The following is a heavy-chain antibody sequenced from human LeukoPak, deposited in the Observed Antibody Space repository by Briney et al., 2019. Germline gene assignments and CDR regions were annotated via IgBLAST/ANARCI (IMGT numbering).Heavy chain of an antibody. D-gene: IGHD1-26*01. CDR2: ISRSGDTT. CDR1: GFTFSNYA. CDR3: ARLVPPTTYYYSGMDV. V-gene: IGHV3-23*01. J-gene: IGHJ6*02. Sequence: TGGSLRLSCEASGFTFSNYAMSWVRQAPGKGLEWVSGISRSGDTTYHADSVKGRLTISRDNSKNTLYLQMSSLGAEDTAVYYCARLVPPTTYYYSGMDVWGQGTTVTVSS.